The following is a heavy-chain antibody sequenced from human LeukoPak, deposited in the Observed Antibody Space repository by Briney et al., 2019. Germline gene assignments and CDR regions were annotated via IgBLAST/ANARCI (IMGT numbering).Heavy chain of an antibody. D-gene: IGHD3-16*01. CDR3: ARDGDRLRGTYGMDV. J-gene: IGHJ6*02. Sequence: SETLSLTCTVSGGSMSNHYWSWIRQPPGKGLEWIAYIHYTGDTSYNPALTSRASISVDTSKNQLSLKLTSVTAADTAVYYCARDGDRLRGTYGMDVWGQGTTVTVSS. CDR2: IHYTGDT. CDR1: GGSMSNHY. V-gene: IGHV4-59*11.